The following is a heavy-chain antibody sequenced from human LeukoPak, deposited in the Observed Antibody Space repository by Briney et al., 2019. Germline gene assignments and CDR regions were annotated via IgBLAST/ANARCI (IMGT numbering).Heavy chain of an antibody. CDR2: IYYSGST. V-gene: IGHV4-39*01. J-gene: IGHJ4*02. CDR3: ARRATYPAEYFDY. CDR1: GGSISSSSYY. Sequence: PSETLSLTCTVSGGSISSSSYYWGWIRQPPGKGLEWIGSIYYSGSTYYNPSLKSRVTISVDTSKNQFSLKLSSVTAADTAVYYCARRATYPAEYFDYWGQGTLVTVSS.